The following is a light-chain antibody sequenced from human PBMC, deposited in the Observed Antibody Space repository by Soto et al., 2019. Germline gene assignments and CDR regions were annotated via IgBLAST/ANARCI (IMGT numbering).Light chain of an antibody. CDR1: QSVSSF. V-gene: IGKV3-11*01. J-gene: IGKJ4*01. Sequence: EIVLTQSPATLSLSPGERATLSCRASQSVSSFLAWYQQKPGQAPRLLIYDASNRSTGIPTRFSGSGSGTAFTCTISSLEPEDFAVYYCQQRINWPLTFGGGTKVEIK. CDR2: DAS. CDR3: QQRINWPLT.